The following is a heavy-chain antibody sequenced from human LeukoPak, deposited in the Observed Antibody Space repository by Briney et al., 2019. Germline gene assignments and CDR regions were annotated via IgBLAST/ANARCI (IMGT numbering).Heavy chain of an antibody. CDR3: TRSVRNGHFDY. CDR1: GYTFTNYD. CDR2: MNPNSGNT. V-gene: IGHV1-8*01. J-gene: IGHJ4*02. Sequence: GASVKVSSKASGYTFTNYDINWVRQATGQGLEWMGWMNPNSGNTGYAQKFQGRVTMTRSTSISTAYMELSSLRFEDTAVYFCTRSVRNGHFDYWGQGTLVTVSS. D-gene: IGHD2-8*01.